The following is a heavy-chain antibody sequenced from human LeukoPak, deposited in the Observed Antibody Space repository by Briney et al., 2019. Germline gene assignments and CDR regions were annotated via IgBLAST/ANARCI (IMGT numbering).Heavy chain of an antibody. CDR2: MYHSGST. CDR3: ARLAQGGSKTYYFDY. D-gene: IGHD5-12*01. J-gene: IGHJ4*02. CDR1: GYSISSGYY. Sequence: SETLSLTCAVSGYSISSGYYWGWVRQPPGKGLEWIGSMYHSGSTYYNPSLKRRVNISLDTSKNQSSLKLSSVTAADTAVYYCARLAQGGSKTYYFDYWGQGTLVTVSS. V-gene: IGHV4-38-2*01.